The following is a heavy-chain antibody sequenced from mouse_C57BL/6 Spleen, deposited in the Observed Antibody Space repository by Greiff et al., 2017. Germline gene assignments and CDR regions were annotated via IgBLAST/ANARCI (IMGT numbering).Heavy chain of an antibody. D-gene: IGHD1-1*01. CDR1: GFTFSDYG. J-gene: IGHJ4*01. CDR2: ISSGSSTI. Sequence: EVKLVESGGGLVKPGGSLKLSCEASGFTFSDYGMHWVRQAPEKGLEWVAYISSGSSTIYYADTVKGRFTLSRDNAKNTLFLQMTSLRSEYTAMYYCARLAELPYAMDYWGQGTSVTVSS. CDR3: ARLAELPYAMDY. V-gene: IGHV5-17*01.